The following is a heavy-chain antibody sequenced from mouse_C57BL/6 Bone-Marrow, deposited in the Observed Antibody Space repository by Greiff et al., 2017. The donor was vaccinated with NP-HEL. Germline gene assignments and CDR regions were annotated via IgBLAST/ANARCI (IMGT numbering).Heavy chain of an antibody. V-gene: IGHV5-2*01. CDR1: EYEFPSHD. D-gene: IGHD1-1*01. Sequence: EVQGVESGGGLVQPGESLKLSCEANEYEFPSHDMSWVRKTPGKRLELVAAINSDGGSTYYPDTMERRFIISRDNTKKTLYLQMSRQRSEDTALYYCAGACCYAGSGGFAYWGRGTLVTVSA. CDR3: AGACCYAGSGGFAY. J-gene: IGHJ3*01. CDR2: INSDGGST.